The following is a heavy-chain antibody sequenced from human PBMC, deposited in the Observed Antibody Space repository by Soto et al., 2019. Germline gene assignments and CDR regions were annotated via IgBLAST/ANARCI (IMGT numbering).Heavy chain of an antibody. CDR3: ARERGGGFGDV. V-gene: IGHV3-74*01. CDR1: GFTFSTYY. J-gene: IGHJ6*02. Sequence: EVQLVESGGGLVQPGGSLRLSCAASGFTFSTYYMNWVRQAPGKGLVWVARITSDGSSTTYADSVKGRFTISRDNAKKTLYLHMNSLRAEATAVYSCARERGGGFGDVWGQGTTVTVS. CDR2: ITSDGSST. D-gene: IGHD3-10*01.